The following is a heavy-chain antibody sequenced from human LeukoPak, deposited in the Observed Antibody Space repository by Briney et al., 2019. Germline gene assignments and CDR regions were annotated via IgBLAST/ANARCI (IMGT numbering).Heavy chain of an antibody. CDR2: INQGGGEI. Sequence: PGGSLRLSCVASGFTFSNSWMTWVRQAPGKGLEWVANINQGGGEINYVDSVKGRFTISRDSAKNSLYLQMNSLTAEDTAVYYCARVIGSYGDSAYWGQGTLVTVSS. CDR3: ARVIGSYGDSAY. V-gene: IGHV3-7*01. J-gene: IGHJ4*02. CDR1: GFTFSNSW. D-gene: IGHD4-17*01.